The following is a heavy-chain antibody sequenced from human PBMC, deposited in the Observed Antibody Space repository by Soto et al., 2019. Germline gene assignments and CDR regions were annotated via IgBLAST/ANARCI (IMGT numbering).Heavy chain of an antibody. CDR1: GYLFTNYC. Sequence: ASVKVSCKASGYLFTNYCVHWVRQAPGQGLEWMGIINPSGGSTSYAPRFQDRVTVTRDTSSDTVYMELSSLRSDDTAVYFCAGEPTFDYTISGRPYYFDFWGQGTLVTVSS. V-gene: IGHV1-46*01. D-gene: IGHD2-2*02. J-gene: IGHJ4*02. CDR2: INPSGGST. CDR3: AGEPTFDYTISGRPYYFDF.